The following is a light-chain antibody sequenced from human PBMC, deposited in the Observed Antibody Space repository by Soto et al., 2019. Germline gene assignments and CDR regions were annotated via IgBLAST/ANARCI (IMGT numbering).Light chain of an antibody. V-gene: IGKV1-13*02. CDR3: QHYNSYSEA. CDR2: DAS. Sequence: AIRLTQSPSSLSASVGDRVTITCRASPAIASFLAWYQQKPGTAPKLLIYDASSLESGVPSRFSGSGSGTDFTLTISSLQPDDFATYYCQHYNSYSEAFGQGTKVDTK. J-gene: IGKJ1*01. CDR1: PAIASF.